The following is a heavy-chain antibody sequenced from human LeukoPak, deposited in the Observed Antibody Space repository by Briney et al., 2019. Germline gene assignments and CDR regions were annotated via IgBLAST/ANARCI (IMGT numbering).Heavy chain of an antibody. J-gene: IGHJ4*02. Sequence: SETLSLTCAVANYSISSGYYWGWIRQPPGKGLEGIGCIYHPGNTYNNPSLKSRVTISVDTSKNQFSLKLSSVTAADTAVYCCARIRMITFGGVIVRTYYSDYWGQGTLVIVSS. V-gene: IGHV4-38-2*01. CDR2: IYHPGNT. D-gene: IGHD3-16*02. CDR3: ARIRMITFGGVIVRTYYSDY. CDR1: NYSISSGYY.